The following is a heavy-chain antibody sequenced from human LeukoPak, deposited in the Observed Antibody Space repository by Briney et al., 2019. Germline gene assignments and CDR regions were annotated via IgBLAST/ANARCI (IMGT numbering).Heavy chain of an antibody. CDR1: GFTSNTYW. Sequence: PGGSLRLSCAASGFTSNTYWMHWVRQAPGKGLVWVSHINPDGSQTNYADSVTGRFTISRDNAKNTLYLQMNSLRAEDTAVYYCARDPVRRDSYWGQGTLVTVSS. CDR3: ARDPVRRDSY. CDR2: INPDGSQT. J-gene: IGHJ4*02. V-gene: IGHV3-74*01. D-gene: IGHD3-10*01.